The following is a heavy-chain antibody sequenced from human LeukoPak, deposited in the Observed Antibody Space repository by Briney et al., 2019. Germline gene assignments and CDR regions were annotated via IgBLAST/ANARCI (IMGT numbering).Heavy chain of an antibody. V-gene: IGHV1-18*01. CDR2: ISTYNGNT. J-gene: IGHJ4*02. Sequence: ASVKVSCKGSGYTFDRYGVTWVRQAPGQGLEWMGWISTYNGNTTYAQKIQGRVTMTTDTSTNIVYMDLRSLRSDDTAVYYCARDLGHCRNVVCSSSAYWGRGTLVTVSS. D-gene: IGHD1-14*01. CDR1: GYTFDRYG. CDR3: ARDLGHCRNVVCSSSAY.